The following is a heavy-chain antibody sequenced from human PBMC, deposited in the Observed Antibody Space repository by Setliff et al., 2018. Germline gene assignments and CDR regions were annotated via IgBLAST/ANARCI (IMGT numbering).Heavy chain of an antibody. Sequence: SETLSLTCAVSGYSISSGYYWGWIRQPPGKGLEWIGSXXXXXXXXXXXXXXXRVXXSVDTSKNQFSLKLSSVTAADTAVYYCARQSHYYDSSGLDYWGQGTLVTVSS. D-gene: IGHD3-22*01. CDR1: GYSISSGYY. CDR3: ARQSHYYDSSGLDY. V-gene: IGHV4-38-2*01. J-gene: IGHJ4*02. CDR2: XXXXXXX.